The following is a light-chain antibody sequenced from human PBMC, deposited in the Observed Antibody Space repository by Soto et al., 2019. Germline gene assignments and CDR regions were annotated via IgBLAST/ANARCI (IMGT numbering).Light chain of an antibody. Sequence: AIQLTQSPSSLSASVGDRVTITCRASQGISTLFAWYQQKPGKAPKLLIYDASTLESGVPSRFSGSGSGTDFTLTIGSLQSEDFATYYCQQFYDYPLTFGGGTKVDIK. CDR3: QQFYDYPLT. CDR2: DAS. CDR1: QGISTL. J-gene: IGKJ4*01. V-gene: IGKV1D-13*01.